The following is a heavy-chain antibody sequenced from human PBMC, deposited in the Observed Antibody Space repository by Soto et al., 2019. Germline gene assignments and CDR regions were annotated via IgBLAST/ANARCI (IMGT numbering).Heavy chain of an antibody. CDR2: IRSSGDKT. J-gene: IGHJ4*02. CDR3: ATEGLGTKGVFDS. CDR1: GFRFRDYS. Sequence: DVQLMESGGGSVQPGESLRLSCLTSGFRFRDYSMSWVRQAPGKGLEWVSSIRSSGDKTFYSGSAKGRFTVSRDNSMDTLYLEINSLRAEDTAVYYCATEGLGTKGVFDSWGQGTLVTVSS. D-gene: IGHD1-1*01. V-gene: IGHV3-23*01.